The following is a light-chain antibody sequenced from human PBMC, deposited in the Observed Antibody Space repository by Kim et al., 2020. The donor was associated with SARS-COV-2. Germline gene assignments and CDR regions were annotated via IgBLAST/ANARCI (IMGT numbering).Light chain of an antibody. Sequence: DIQMTQSPSSLSASVGDRVTITCRASQDISRSLAWYQQRPGKVPNLLIYAASTLQSGVPSRFSGSGSGTEFTLTISSLQPEDVATYYYQKYDSAQWTFGPGTKVDIK. J-gene: IGKJ1*01. CDR3: QKYDSAQWT. CDR1: QDISRS. CDR2: AAS. V-gene: IGKV1-27*01.